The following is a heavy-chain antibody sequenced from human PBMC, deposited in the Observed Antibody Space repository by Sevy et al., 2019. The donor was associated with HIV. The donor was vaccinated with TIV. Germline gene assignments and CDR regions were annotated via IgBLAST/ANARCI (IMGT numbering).Heavy chain of an antibody. CDR3: AGGYSYGFSVYYGMDV. D-gene: IGHD5-18*01. J-gene: IGHJ6*02. V-gene: IGHV1-2*06. Sequence: ASVKVSCKASGYTFTGYYMHWVRQAPGQGLEWMGRINPNSGGTNYAQKFQGRVTMTRDTSISTAYMELSRLRSDDTAVYYCAGGYSYGFSVYYGMDVWGQGTTVTVSS. CDR1: GYTFTGYY. CDR2: INPNSGGT.